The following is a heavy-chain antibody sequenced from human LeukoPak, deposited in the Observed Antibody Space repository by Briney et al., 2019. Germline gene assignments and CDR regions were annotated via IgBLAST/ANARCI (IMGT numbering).Heavy chain of an antibody. CDR1: GGSISSSSYY. CDR3: ARGLEQLVSDY. CDR2: IYTSGST. V-gene: IGHV4-39*07. J-gene: IGHJ4*02. Sequence: SETLSLTCTVSGGSISSSSYYWGWIRQPPGKGLEWIGRIYTSGSTNYNPSLKSRVTMSVDTSKNQFSLKLSSVTAADTAVYHCARGLEQLVSDYWGQGTLVTVSS. D-gene: IGHD6-13*01.